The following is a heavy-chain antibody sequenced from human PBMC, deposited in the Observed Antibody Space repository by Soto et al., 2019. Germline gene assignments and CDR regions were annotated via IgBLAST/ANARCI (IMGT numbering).Heavy chain of an antibody. J-gene: IGHJ4*02. CDR2: ISGSGGST. CDR3: AKGLRFLEWLFPSLSPLSAY. V-gene: IGHV3-23*01. Sequence: GVSLRVSWAASGGTCGSYAVSWVRQAPGKGLEWVSAISGSGGSTYYADSVKGRFTISRDNSKNTLYLQMNSLRAEDTAVYYCAKGLRFLEWLFPSLSPLSAYRGQRTPVPVSS. D-gene: IGHD3-3*01. CDR1: GGTCGSYA.